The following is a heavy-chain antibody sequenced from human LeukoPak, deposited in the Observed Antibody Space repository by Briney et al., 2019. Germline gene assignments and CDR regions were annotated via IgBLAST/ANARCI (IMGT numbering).Heavy chain of an antibody. CDR3: AKGERQLADPHFDY. CDR1: GFTFSSYG. V-gene: IGHV3-30*18. J-gene: IGHJ4*02. Sequence: LPGGSLRLSCAASGFTFSSYGMHWVRQAPGKGLEWVAVISYDGSNKYYADSVTGRFTISRDNSKNTLYLQMNSLRAEDTAVYYCAKGERQLADPHFDYWGQGTLVTVSS. D-gene: IGHD6-6*01. CDR2: ISYDGSNK.